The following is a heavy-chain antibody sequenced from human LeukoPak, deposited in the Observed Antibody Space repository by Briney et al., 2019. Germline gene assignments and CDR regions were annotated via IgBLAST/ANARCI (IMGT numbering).Heavy chain of an antibody. CDR2: IIPIFGTA. CDR1: GGTFISYA. Sequence: SVKVSCKASGGTFISYAISWVRQAPGQGLEWMGGIIPIFGTANYAQKFQGRVTITADESTSTAYMELSSLRSEDTAVYYCARDQDYYYGMDVWGQGTTVTVSS. J-gene: IGHJ6*02. V-gene: IGHV1-69*13. CDR3: ARDQDYYYGMDV.